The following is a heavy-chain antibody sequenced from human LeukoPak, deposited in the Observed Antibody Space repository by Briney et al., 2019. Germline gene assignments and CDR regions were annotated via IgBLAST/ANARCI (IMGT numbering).Heavy chain of an antibody. CDR3: ARHYGP. CDR2: IYDSGST. V-gene: IGHV4-39*01. CDR1: GFTVSSNY. J-gene: IGHJ5*02. D-gene: IGHD3-10*01. Sequence: GSLRLSCAASGFTVSSNYMSWIRQPPGKGLEWIGSIYDSGSTYYNPSLKSRVTTSVDTSKNQFSLKLNSVTAADTAVYYCARHYGPWGQGTLVTVSS.